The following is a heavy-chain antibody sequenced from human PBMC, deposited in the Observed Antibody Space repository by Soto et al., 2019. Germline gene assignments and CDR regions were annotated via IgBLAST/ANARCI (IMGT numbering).Heavy chain of an antibody. V-gene: IGHV4-30-4*01. CDR1: GGSISSGDYY. Sequence: QVQLQESGPGLVKPSQTLSLTCTVSGGSISSGDYYWSWIRQPPGKGLEWIGYIYYSGSTYYNPFLKTLVTISVDTSKNQFSLKLSSVTAADTAVYYCARGFRHDYGDYYYYYGMDVWGHGTTVTVS. CDR2: IYYSGST. CDR3: ARGFRHDYGDYYYYYGMDV. J-gene: IGHJ6*02. D-gene: IGHD4-17*01.